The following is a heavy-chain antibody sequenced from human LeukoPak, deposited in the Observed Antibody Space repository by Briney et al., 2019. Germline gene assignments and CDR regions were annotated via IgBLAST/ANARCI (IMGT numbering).Heavy chain of an antibody. D-gene: IGHD4/OR15-4a*01. CDR3: ARDGADGYGDFDY. J-gene: IGHJ4*02. V-gene: IGHV3-21*01. Sequence: PGGSLRLSCAASGFTFSSYSMNWVRQAPGKGLEWVSSISSSSYIYYADSVKGRFTISRDNAKNSLYLQMNSLRAEDTAVYYCARDGADGYGDFDYWGQGTLVTVSS. CDR1: GFTFSSYS. CDR2: ISSSSYI.